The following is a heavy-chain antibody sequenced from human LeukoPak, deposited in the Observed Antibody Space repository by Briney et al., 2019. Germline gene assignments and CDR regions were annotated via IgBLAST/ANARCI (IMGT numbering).Heavy chain of an antibody. CDR2: INSDGSST. J-gene: IGHJ4*02. Sequence: GGSLRLSCAASGFTFSDYYMSWIRQAPGKGLVWVSRINSDGSSTSYADSVKGRFTISRDNAKNTLYLQMNSLRAEDTAVYYCASRKSAAGIDYWGQGTLVTVSS. V-gene: IGHV3-74*01. D-gene: IGHD6-13*01. CDR1: GFTFSDYY. CDR3: ASRKSAAGIDY.